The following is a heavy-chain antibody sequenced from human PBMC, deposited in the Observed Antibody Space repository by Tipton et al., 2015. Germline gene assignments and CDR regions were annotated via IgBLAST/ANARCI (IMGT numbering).Heavy chain of an antibody. Sequence: VQLVQSGPEVKKPGESLKISCKGSGYTFTTHWIGWVRQMPGKGLEWMGIIYPRDSDTTYSPSFQGQVSMSVDKFLRTAYLHWSSLKASDTAMYYCARHVSFYYDTHGSDALDIWAQGTMVTVSS. CDR2: IYPRDSDT. CDR3: ARHVSFYYDTHGSDALDI. J-gene: IGHJ3*02. D-gene: IGHD3-22*01. V-gene: IGHV5-51*01. CDR1: GYTFTTHW.